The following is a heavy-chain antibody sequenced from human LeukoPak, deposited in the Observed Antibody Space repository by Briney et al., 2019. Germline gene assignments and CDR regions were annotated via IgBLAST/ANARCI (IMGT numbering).Heavy chain of an antibody. CDR2: ISGSGSST. D-gene: IGHD6-13*01. CDR1: GFTFSSYA. Sequence: GGSLRLSCAASGFTFSSYAMSWVRQAPGKGLEWVSTISGSGSSTYYADSVKGRFTISRDDSKNTLYLQMNSLRAEDTAVYYCAKMYSSSWYYFDYWGQGTLVTVSS. CDR3: AKMYSSSWYYFDY. V-gene: IGHV3-23*01. J-gene: IGHJ4*02.